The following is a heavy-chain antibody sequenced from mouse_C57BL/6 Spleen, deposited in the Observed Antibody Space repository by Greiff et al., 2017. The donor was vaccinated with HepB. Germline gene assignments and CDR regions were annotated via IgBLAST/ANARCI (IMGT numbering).Heavy chain of an antibody. CDR2: IYPSDSET. V-gene: IGHV1-61*01. Sequence: QVQLKQPGAELVRPGSSVKLSCKASGYTFTSYWMDWVKQRPGQGLEWIGNIYPSDSETYYNQKFKDKATLTVDKSSSTAYMQLSSLTSEDSAVYYCASPTGTSWYFDVWGTGTTVTVSS. J-gene: IGHJ1*03. CDR1: GYTFTSYW. CDR3: ASPTGTSWYFDV. D-gene: IGHD4-1*02.